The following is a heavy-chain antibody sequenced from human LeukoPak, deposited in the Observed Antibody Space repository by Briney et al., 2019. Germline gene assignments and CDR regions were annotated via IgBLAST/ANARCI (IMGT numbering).Heavy chain of an antibody. CDR3: AKEAILYLNRIYYFDY. CDR1: GFTFSSYW. J-gene: IGHJ4*02. V-gene: IGHV3-74*01. D-gene: IGHD3-16*01. Sequence: GGSLRLSCVASGFTFSSYWMHWVRQDPRKGLVWVSRINGDGRNINYADSVRGRFTISRDNAKNTLFLQMNTLRAEDTAVYYCAKEAILYLNRIYYFDYWGQGTLVTVSS. CDR2: INGDGRNI.